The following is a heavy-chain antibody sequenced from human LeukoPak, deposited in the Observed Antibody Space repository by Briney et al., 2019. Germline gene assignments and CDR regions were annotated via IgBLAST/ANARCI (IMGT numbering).Heavy chain of an antibody. CDR3: ARGGDGYNLAGDY. J-gene: IGHJ4*02. CDR1: GFTFSSYA. Sequence: GGSLRLSCAASGFTFSSYAMRWVRQAPGKGLEWVAVISYDGSNKYYADSVKGRFTISRDNSKNTLYLQMNSLRAEDTAVYYCARGGDGYNLAGDYWGQGTLVIVS. V-gene: IGHV3-30*04. CDR2: ISYDGSNK. D-gene: IGHD5-24*01.